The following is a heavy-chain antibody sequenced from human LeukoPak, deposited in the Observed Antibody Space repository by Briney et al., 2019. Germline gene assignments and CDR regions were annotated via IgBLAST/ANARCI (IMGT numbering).Heavy chain of an antibody. D-gene: IGHD2-2*01. CDR3: ARDKYAGAASDI. J-gene: IGHJ3*02. CDR2: IDYRGST. Sequence: SETLSLTCTVSVGSMNNYYWSWIRQPPGKGMEYIGSIDYRGSTNYNPSLKSRVTISVDTSKNQFSLKLSSVTAADTAVYYCARDKYAGAASDIWGQGTMVTVSS. CDR1: VGSMNNYY. V-gene: IGHV4-59*01.